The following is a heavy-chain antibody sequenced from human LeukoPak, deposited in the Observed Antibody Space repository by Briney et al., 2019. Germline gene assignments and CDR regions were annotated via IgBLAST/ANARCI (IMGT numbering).Heavy chain of an antibody. Sequence: SVKVSCKASGGTFSSYAISWVRQAPGQGLEWMGGIIPIFGTANYAQKFQGRVAITADESTSTAYMELSSLRSEDTAVYYCARARTTVTNYYCYYMDVWGKGTTVTVSS. V-gene: IGHV1-69*13. D-gene: IGHD4-17*01. CDR2: IIPIFGTA. CDR1: GGTFSSYA. CDR3: ARARTTVTNYYCYYMDV. J-gene: IGHJ6*03.